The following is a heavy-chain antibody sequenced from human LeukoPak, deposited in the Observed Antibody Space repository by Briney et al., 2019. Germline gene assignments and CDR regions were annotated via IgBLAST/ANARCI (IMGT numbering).Heavy chain of an antibody. CDR3: ARPYYDILTGYYKDWFDP. V-gene: IGHV4-39*01. Sequence: SETLSLTCAVSGDSISSGGYYWGWIRQPPGKGLEWIGSIYYSGSTYYNPSLKSRVTISVDTSKNQFSLKLSSVTAADTAVYYCARPYYDILTGYYKDWFDPWGQGTLVTVSS. J-gene: IGHJ5*02. D-gene: IGHD3-9*01. CDR2: IYYSGST. CDR1: GDSISSGGYY.